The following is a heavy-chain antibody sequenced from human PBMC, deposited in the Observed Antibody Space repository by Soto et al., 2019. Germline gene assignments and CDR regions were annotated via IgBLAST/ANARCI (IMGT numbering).Heavy chain of an antibody. CDR2: ISWNSGSI. D-gene: IGHD6-19*01. V-gene: IGHV3-9*01. CDR3: AKDMTHSSGSGNPFEY. J-gene: IGHJ4*02. CDR1: GFTFEDYA. Sequence: PGGSLRLSCAASGFTFEDYAMHWVRQAPGKGLEWVSGISWNSGSIGYADSVKGRFTISRDNAKNSLYLQMNSLRAEDTALYYCAKDMTHSSGSGNPFEYWGQGTLVTVSS.